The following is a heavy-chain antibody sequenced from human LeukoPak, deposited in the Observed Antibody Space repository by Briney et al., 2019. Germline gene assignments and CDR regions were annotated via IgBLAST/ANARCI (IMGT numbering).Heavy chain of an antibody. CDR3: ARRKGRPYSSGWYSWFDP. J-gene: IGHJ5*02. V-gene: IGHV5-51*01. D-gene: IGHD6-19*01. CDR2: IYPGDSDT. Sequence: PGASLKISCKGSGYSFTSYWIGWVRQMPGKGLEWMGIIYPGDSDTRYSPSFQGQVTISADKSISTAYLQWSSLKASDTTMYYCARRKGRPYSSGWYSWFDPWGQGTLVTVSS. CDR1: GYSFTSYW.